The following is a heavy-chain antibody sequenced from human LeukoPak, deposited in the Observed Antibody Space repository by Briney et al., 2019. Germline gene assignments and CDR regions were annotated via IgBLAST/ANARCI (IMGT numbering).Heavy chain of an antibody. D-gene: IGHD2-15*01. CDR2: IYPGDSHT. V-gene: IGHV5-51*01. J-gene: IGHJ6*02. Sequence: GESLKISCKDSGYSFTNYWIGWARQMPGKGLEWMGIIYPGDSHTRYSPSFQGQVTISADKSIGTAYLQWSSLKASDTAIYYCAGGPTVYGMDVWGQGTTVTVSS. CDR1: GYSFTNYW. CDR3: AGGPTVYGMDV.